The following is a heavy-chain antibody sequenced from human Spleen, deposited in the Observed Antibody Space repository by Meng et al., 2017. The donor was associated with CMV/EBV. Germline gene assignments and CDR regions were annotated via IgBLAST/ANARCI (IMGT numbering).Heavy chain of an antibody. V-gene: IGHV4-39*07. J-gene: IGHJ4*02. Sequence: QVQLQESGPGLVKPSQTLSLTCTFSGGSISSSSYYWGWIRQPPGKGLEWIGSIYYSGSTYYNPSLKSRVTISVDTSKNQFSLKLSSVTAADTAVYYCARGPYSNPFDYWGQGTLVTVSS. CDR2: IYYSGST. CDR3: ARGPYSNPFDY. D-gene: IGHD4-11*01. CDR1: GGSISSSSYY.